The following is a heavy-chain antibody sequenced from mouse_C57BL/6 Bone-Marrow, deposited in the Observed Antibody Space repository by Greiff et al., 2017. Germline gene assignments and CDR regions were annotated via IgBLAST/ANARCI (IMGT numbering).Heavy chain of an antibody. CDR1: GFSLTSYG. D-gene: IGHD1-1*02. V-gene: IGHV2-3*01. CDR3: AKPGGYYWYFDV. CDR2: LLGDGCP. J-gene: IGHJ1*03. Sequence: VKVVESGPGLVAPSQSLSITCTVSGFSLTSYGVSWVRQPPGMGLVWLGVLLGDGCPNFHSALISRLSISKDNSKSQVFLKLNRLQTDDTPTYHCAKPGGYYWYFDVWGTGTTVTVAS.